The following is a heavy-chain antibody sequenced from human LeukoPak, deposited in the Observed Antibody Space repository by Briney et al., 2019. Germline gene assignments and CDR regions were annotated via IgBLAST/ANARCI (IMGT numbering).Heavy chain of an antibody. V-gene: IGHV4-34*01. CDR1: GGSFSGYY. Sequence: SETLSPTCAVYGGSFSGYYWSWIRQPPGKGLEWIGEINHSGSTNYNPSLKSRVTISVDTSKNQFSLKLSSVTAADTAVYYCASSSSSWYSLNAFDIWGQGTMVTVSS. CDR2: INHSGST. CDR3: ASSSSSWYSLNAFDI. J-gene: IGHJ3*02. D-gene: IGHD6-13*01.